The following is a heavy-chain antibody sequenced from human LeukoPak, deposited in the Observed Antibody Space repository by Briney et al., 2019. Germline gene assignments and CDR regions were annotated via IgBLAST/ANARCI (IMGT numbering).Heavy chain of an antibody. CDR3: ATVLSGWSPFDY. V-gene: IGHV1-24*01. CDR1: GYTLTELS. D-gene: IGHD6-19*01. Sequence: GASVKVSCKVSGYTLTELSMHWVRQAPGKGLEWMGGFDPEDGETIYAQKFQGRVTMTEDTSTDTAYMELSSLRSEDTAVYYCATVLSGWSPFDYWGQGTLVTASS. J-gene: IGHJ4*02. CDR2: FDPEDGET.